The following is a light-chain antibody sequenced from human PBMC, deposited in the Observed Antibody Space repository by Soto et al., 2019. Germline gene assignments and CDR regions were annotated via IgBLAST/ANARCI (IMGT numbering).Light chain of an antibody. J-gene: IGKJ4*01. CDR1: RNINTY. V-gene: IGKV1-5*03. CDR3: QHYNSFPLT. Sequence: NQMTQSPSTLSASVGDRVTITCRASRNINTYLAWYQQKPGKAPKLLIYKASSLERGVPSRFSGSGSGTEFTLTISGLQPDDFATYYCQHYNSFPLTFGGGTKVDIK. CDR2: KAS.